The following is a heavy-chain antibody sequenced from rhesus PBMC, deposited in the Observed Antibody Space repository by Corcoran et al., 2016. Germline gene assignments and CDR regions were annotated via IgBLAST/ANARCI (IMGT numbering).Heavy chain of an antibody. D-gene: IGHD3-3*01. CDR3: TRGDYNFWTGYSDYFDF. CDR1: GFTFSDYY. CDR2: ISRACTDI. J-gene: IGHJ4*01. Sequence: EVQLVESGGGLVPPGGSLRLSCAASGFTFSDYYMTWVRQAPGKGLEWVSSISRACTDIYYTDSVKGRFTVSRDNGKNSLSLQMNSLKTEDTAVYYCTRGDYNFWTGYSDYFDFWGQGVLVTVSA. V-gene: IGHV3S16*01.